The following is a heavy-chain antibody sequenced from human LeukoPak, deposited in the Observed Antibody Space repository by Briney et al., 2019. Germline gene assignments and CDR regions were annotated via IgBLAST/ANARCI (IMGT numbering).Heavy chain of an antibody. J-gene: IGHJ6*03. CDR1: GGSISSGDYY. CDR2: IYYSGST. D-gene: IGHD3-16*01. CDR3: ARADFIKDDPGGYYMDV. Sequence: SETLSLTCTVSGGSISSGDYYWSWIRQPPGKGLEWIGYIYYSGSTNYNPSLKSRVTISVDTSKNQFSLKLSSVTAADTAVYYCARADFIKDDPGGYYMDVWGKGTTVTVSS. V-gene: IGHV4-61*08.